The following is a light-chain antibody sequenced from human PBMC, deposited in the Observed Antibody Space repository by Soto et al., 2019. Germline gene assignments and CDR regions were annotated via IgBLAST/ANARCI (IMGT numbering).Light chain of an antibody. J-gene: IGLJ3*02. V-gene: IGLV2-14*03. CDR3: SSFTITNPPV. CDR1: SSDVGGYNY. Sequence: QSALTQPASVSGSPGQSITISCTGTSSDVGGYNYVSWYQQHPGKAPKLMLYDVSNRHSGVSTRFSGSKSGNTASLTISGLQAEDEADYYCSSFTITNPPVFGGGTKLTVL. CDR2: DVS.